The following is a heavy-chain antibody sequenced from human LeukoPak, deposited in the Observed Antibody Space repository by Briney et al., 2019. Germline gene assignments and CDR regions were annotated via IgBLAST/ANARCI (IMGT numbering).Heavy chain of an antibody. V-gene: IGHV3-69-1*02. CDR2: IYSDNT. CDR1: GFTFNTYN. J-gene: IGHJ4*02. Sequence: PGGSLRLSCVASGFTFNTYNMNWVRQAPGKGLEWVSFIYSDNTHYSDSVKGRFTISRDNAKNSLYLQMNSLRAEDTAVYYCARGEVGSYGDLDYWGQGTLVTVSS. D-gene: IGHD4-17*01. CDR3: ARGEVGSYGDLDY.